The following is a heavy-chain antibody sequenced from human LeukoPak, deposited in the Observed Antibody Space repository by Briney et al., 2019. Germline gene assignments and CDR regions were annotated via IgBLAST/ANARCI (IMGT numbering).Heavy chain of an antibody. J-gene: IGHJ4*02. CDR3: ARAHWDY. V-gene: IGHV3-66*01. Sequence: PGGSLRLSCAASGFTVSSDYMSWVRQAPGKGLEWVSVVYSDGNTYYAASVKGRFTISRDNSKNTVYLQMNSPRADDTAVYYCARAHWDYWGQGTLVTVSS. CDR1: GFTVSSDY. CDR2: VYSDGNT. D-gene: IGHD3-3*02.